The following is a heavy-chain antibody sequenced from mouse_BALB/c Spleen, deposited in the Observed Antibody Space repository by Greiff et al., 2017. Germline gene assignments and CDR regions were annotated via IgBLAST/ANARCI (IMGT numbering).Heavy chain of an antibody. CDR2: INPYNDGT. D-gene: IGHD2-13*01. V-gene: IGHV1-14*01. CDR1: GYTFTSYV. J-gene: IGHJ2*01. Sequence: EVQLQESGPELVKPGASVKMSCKASGYTFTSYVMHWVKQTPGQGLEWIGYINPYNDGTKYNEKFKGKATLTTDKSSSTAYMELSSMTSEDAAVYYCARDDDGDPYYFDYWGQGTTLTVSS. CDR3: ARDDDGDPYYFDY.